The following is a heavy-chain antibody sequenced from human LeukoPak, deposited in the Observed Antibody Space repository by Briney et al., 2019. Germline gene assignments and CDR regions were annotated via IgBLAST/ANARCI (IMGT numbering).Heavy chain of an antibody. CDR1: GFTFNNYA. D-gene: IGHD4/OR15-4a*01. CDR2: ISVSATT. Sequence: GGSLRLSCAASGFTFNNYAMSWVRQAPGKGLEWVSAISVSATTYYADSVMGRFTISRDNSKNTLYLQMNSLRVEDTAMYYCAKVSLNMVNDAFDIWGQGTMVSVSS. V-gene: IGHV3-23*01. J-gene: IGHJ3*02. CDR3: AKVSLNMVNDAFDI.